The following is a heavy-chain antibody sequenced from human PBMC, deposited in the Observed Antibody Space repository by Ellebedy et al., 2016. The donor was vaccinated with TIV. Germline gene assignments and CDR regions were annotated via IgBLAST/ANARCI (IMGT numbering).Heavy chain of an antibody. Sequence: ASVKVSCXASGYTFTNYGISWVRQAPEQGLEWMGWISAYNGNTDYAQKFQGRIMMTTDTSRKTAYMELASPRSDDTAVYYCARDTPSNDYGDYEYNGMDVWGQGTTVTVSS. J-gene: IGHJ6*02. CDR3: ARDTPSNDYGDYEYNGMDV. CDR2: ISAYNGNT. V-gene: IGHV1-18*01. D-gene: IGHD4-17*01. CDR1: GYTFTNYG.